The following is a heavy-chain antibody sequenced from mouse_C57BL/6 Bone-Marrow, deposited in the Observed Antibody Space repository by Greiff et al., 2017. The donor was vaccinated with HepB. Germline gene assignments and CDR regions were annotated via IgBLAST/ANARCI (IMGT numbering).Heavy chain of an antibody. Sequence: EVQRVESGGGLVKPGGSLKLSCAASGFTFSSYAMSWVRQTPEKRLEWVATISDGGSYTYYPDNVKGRFTISRDNTKNNLYLQMRHLKSEDTAMYYCARCSNYDYYAMDYWGPGPSVTVSS. CDR3: ARCSNYDYYAMDY. D-gene: IGHD2-5*01. J-gene: IGHJ4*01. CDR1: GFTFSSYA. V-gene: IGHV5-4*01. CDR2: ISDGGSYT.